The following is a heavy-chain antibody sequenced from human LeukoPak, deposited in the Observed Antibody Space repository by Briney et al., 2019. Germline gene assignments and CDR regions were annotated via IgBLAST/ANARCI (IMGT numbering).Heavy chain of an antibody. Sequence: TGGSLRLSCAASGFTFSSYSMNWVRQAPGQGPEWVANIKQDGSEKFYVASVKGRFTISRDNAKNSLYLQMNSLRAEDTALYYCATSYDMGWLIGYWGQGTLVTVSS. CDR1: GFTFSSYS. CDR2: IKQDGSEK. J-gene: IGHJ4*02. D-gene: IGHD3/OR15-3a*01. V-gene: IGHV3-7*03. CDR3: ATSYDMGWLIGY.